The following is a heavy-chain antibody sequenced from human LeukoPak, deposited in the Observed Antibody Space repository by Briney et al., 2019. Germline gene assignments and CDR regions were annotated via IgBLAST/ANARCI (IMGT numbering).Heavy chain of an antibody. Sequence: ASVKVSCKASVGTYSSYAISWVRQAPGQGLEWMGGIIPIFGTANYAQKFQGRVTITADESTSTAYMELSSLRSEDTAVYYCARRHRYCSSTSCYEGAFDIWGQGTMVTVSS. CDR3: ARRHRYCSSTSCYEGAFDI. CDR2: IIPIFGTA. D-gene: IGHD2-2*01. J-gene: IGHJ3*02. CDR1: VGTYSSYA. V-gene: IGHV1-69*01.